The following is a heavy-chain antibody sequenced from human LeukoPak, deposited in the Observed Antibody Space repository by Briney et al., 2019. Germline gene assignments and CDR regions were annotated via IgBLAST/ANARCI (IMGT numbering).Heavy chain of an antibody. CDR1: GGSISSYY. Sequence: SETLSLTCTVSGGSISSYYWSWIRQPPGKGLEWIGYIYYSGSTNYNPSLKSRVTISVDTSKNQFSLKLSSVTAEDTAVYYCARGLGVVPAANYYYYYMDVWGKGTTVTVSS. J-gene: IGHJ6*03. CDR3: ARGLGVVPAANYYYYYMDV. D-gene: IGHD2-2*01. CDR2: IYYSGST. V-gene: IGHV4-59*01.